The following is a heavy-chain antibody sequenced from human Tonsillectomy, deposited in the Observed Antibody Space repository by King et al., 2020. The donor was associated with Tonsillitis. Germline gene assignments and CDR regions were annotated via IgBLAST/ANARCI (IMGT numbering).Heavy chain of an antibody. J-gene: IGHJ4*02. CDR3: ARNRATMIPYYFDY. CDR1: GYTFSSFG. CDR2: ISGYNGNT. D-gene: IGHD3-22*01. V-gene: IGHV1-18*01. Sequence: QLVQSGAELKKPGASVKVSCKASGYTFSSFGISWVRQAPGQGLEWMAWISGYNGNTHYAQELQGRVTLTTDTSTSTAYMDLRSLRSDDTAVYYCARNRATMIPYYFDYWGQGTLVTVSS.